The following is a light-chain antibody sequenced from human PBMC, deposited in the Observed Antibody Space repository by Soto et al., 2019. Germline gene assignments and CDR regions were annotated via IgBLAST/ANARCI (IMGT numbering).Light chain of an antibody. Sequence: DIVLTQSPGTLSLSPGESATLSCRASQSVRNNYLVWYQQRPGQPTRFLMYDVSTRAAGIPDRFSGSGSGTDFTLTISRLAPEDCAVYYCQQYGSTPLTFGGGTKVEIE. CDR3: QQYGSTPLT. J-gene: IGKJ4*01. CDR2: DVS. CDR1: QSVRNNY. V-gene: IGKV3-20*01.